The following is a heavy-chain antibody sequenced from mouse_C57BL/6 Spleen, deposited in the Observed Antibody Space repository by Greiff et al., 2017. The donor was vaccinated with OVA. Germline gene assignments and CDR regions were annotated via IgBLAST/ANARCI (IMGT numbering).Heavy chain of an antibody. CDR2: ISGGGGNT. D-gene: IGHD1-1*01. V-gene: IGHV5-9*01. Sequence: EVHLVESGGGLVKPGGSLKLSCAASGFTFSSYSMSWVRQTPEKRLEWVATISGGGGNTYYPDSVKGRFTISRDNAKDTLYLQMSSLRSEDTALYDSARRYYYGSSGYAMDYWGQGTSVTVSS. CDR3: ARRYYYGSSGYAMDY. J-gene: IGHJ4*01. CDR1: GFTFSSYS.